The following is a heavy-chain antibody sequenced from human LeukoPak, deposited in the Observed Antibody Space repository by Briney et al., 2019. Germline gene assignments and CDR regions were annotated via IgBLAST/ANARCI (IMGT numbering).Heavy chain of an antibody. J-gene: IGHJ5*02. CDR2: IYTSGST. Sequence: RTSETLSLTCTVSGGSISSYYWSWIRQPAGKGLEWIGRIYTSGSTNYNPSLKSLVTMSVDTTKNQFSLKLSSVTAADTAVYYCARWGQLNWFDPWGQGTLVTVSS. CDR3: ARWGQLNWFDP. V-gene: IGHV4-4*07. CDR1: GGSISSYY. D-gene: IGHD2-2*01.